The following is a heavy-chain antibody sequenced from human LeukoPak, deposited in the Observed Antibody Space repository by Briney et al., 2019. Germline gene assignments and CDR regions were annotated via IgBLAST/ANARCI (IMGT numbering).Heavy chain of an antibody. CDR3: ARDQPYPGYGYFDY. V-gene: IGHV3-21*01. J-gene: IGHJ4*02. CDR1: GFTFSSYS. Sequence: GGSLRLSCAASGFTFSSYSMNWVRQDPGKGLEWVSSISSSSSYKYYTDSVKGRFTISRDNAKNSLYLQMNSLRAEDTAVYYCARDQPYPGYGYFDYWGQGTLVTVSS. D-gene: IGHD5-18*01. CDR2: ISSSSSYK.